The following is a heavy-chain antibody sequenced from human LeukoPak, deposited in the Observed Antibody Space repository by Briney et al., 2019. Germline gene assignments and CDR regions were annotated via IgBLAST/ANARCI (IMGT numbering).Heavy chain of an antibody. V-gene: IGHV3-7*01. CDR3: ARGGYCTNGVCYGWFDP. D-gene: IGHD2-8*01. CDR1: GFTFSSYW. Sequence: GGSLRLSCAASGFTFSSYWMSWVRQAPGKGLEWVANIKQDGSEKYYVDSVKGRFTISRDNAKNSLYLQMNSLRAEDTAVYYSARGGYCTNGVCYGWFDPWGQGTLVTVSS. J-gene: IGHJ5*02. CDR2: IKQDGSEK.